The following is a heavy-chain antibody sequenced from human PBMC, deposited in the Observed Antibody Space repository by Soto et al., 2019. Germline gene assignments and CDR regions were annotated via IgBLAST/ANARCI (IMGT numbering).Heavy chain of an antibody. CDR3: VRDGSLLGCTL. Sequence: EVQLVESGGGLVKPGESLRLSCVASGFTFKNYNMNWVRQAPGKGLEWVSSIGGTDTFTYYADSVKGRFTISRDNAKSSLFLQMNSLRAEDTAVYFCVRDGSLLGCTLWGQVTLVTVSS. CDR1: GFTFKNYN. CDR2: IGGTDTFT. D-gene: IGHD3-10*01. J-gene: IGHJ1*01. V-gene: IGHV3-21*01.